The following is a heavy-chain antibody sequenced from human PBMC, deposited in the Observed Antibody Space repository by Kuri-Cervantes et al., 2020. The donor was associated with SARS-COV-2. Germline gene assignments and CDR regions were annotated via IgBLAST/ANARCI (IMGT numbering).Heavy chain of an antibody. D-gene: IGHD2/OR15-2a*01. V-gene: IGHV4-30-2*01. J-gene: IGHJ3*02. CDR1: GGSFSGYY. CDR2: IYHSGST. Sequence: LRLSCAVYGGSFSGYYWSWIRQPPGKGLEWIGYIYHSGSTYYNPSLKSRVTISVDRSKNQFSLKLSSVTAADTAVYYCARGDPRIDLDIWGQGTMVTVSS. CDR3: ARGDPRIDLDI.